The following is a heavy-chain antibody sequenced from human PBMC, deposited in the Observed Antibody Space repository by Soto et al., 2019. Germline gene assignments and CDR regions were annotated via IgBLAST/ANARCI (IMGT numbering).Heavy chain of an antibody. D-gene: IGHD2-15*01. J-gene: IGHJ5*02. CDR3: AKDPSLYCSGGSCNWFDP. V-gene: IGHV3-23*01. CDR2: IRGSGGST. CDR1: GFTFSSYA. Sequence: GGSLRLSCAASGFTFSSYAMSWVRQAPGKGLEWVSAIRGSGGSTYYADSVKGRFTISRDNSKNTLYLQMNSLRVEDTAVYYCAKDPSLYCSGGSCNWFDPWGQGTLVTVSS.